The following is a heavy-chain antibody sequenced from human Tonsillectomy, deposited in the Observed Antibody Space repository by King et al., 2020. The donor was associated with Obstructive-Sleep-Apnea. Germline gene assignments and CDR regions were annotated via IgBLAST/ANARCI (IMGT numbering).Heavy chain of an antibody. Sequence: VQLVQSGGGVVQPGRSLRLSCAASGFTFSSYGMHWVRQAPGKVLEWGALISYDGSNKYYAESVKGRFTISRDNSKNTLYLQMNSLRADDTAAYYCAKVQWVRSGGPFDYWGQGTLVTVSS. CDR1: GFTFSSYG. CDR3: AKVQWVRSGGPFDY. J-gene: IGHJ4*02. V-gene: IGHV3-30*18. CDR2: ISYDGSNK. D-gene: IGHD5-12*01.